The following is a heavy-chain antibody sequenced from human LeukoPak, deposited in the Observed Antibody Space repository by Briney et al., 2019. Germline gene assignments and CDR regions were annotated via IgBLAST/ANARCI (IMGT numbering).Heavy chain of an antibody. V-gene: IGHV3-21*01. CDR3: ARDKVNTGLDAFDI. Sequence: GGSLRLSCAASGFTFSSYSLNWVRQAPGKGLEWFSSISTSSSYIYYADSVKGRFTISRDNAKNSLYLQMNSLRAEDTAVYYCARDKVNTGLDAFDIWGQRTMVTVSS. CDR1: GFTFSSYS. CDR2: ISTSSSYI. J-gene: IGHJ3*02. D-gene: IGHD5-18*01.